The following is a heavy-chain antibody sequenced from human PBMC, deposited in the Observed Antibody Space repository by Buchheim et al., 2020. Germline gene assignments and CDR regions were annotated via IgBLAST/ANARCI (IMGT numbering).Heavy chain of an antibody. J-gene: IGHJ6*02. CDR1: GFTFSSYG. V-gene: IGHV3-30*18. CDR2: ISYDGSNK. CDR3: AKRDSSGYLYYYYYGMDA. D-gene: IGHD3-22*01. Sequence: QVQLVESGGGVVQPGRSLRLSCAASGFTFSSYGMHWVRQAPGKGLEWVAVISYDGSNKYYADSVKGRFTISRDNSKNTLYLQMNSLRAEDTAVYYCAKRDSSGYLYYYYYGMDAWGQGTT.